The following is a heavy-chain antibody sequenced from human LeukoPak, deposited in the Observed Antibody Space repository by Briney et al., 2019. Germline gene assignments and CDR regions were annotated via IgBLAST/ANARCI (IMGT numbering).Heavy chain of an antibody. CDR3: ATPSNRGATFDY. CDR1: GGSISSSSYY. V-gene: IGHV4-39*01. Sequence: SETLSLTCTVSGGSISSSSYYWGWIRQPPGKGLEWIGSIYYSGSTYYNPSLKSRVTISVDTSKNQFSLKLSSVTAADTAVYYCATPSNRGATFDYWGQGTLVTVSS. J-gene: IGHJ4*02. D-gene: IGHD1-26*01. CDR2: IYYSGST.